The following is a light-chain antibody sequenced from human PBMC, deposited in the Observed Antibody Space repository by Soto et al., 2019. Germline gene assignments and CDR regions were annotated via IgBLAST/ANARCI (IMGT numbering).Light chain of an antibody. CDR2: EVT. V-gene: IGLV2-14*01. Sequence: QSVLTQPASGSGSPGRSSTISCTVTSSDVGGYNYVSWYQQHPVEAPKLIISEVTIRPPGVSDRFSGSKSGITASLTISGLQTEDEADYYCISYTDRQSYLFGTGTKVTVL. CDR1: SSDVGGYNY. J-gene: IGLJ1*01. CDR3: ISYTDRQSYL.